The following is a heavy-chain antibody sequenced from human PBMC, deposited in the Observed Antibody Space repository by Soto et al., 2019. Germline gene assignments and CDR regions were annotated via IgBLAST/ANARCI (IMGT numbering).Heavy chain of an antibody. J-gene: IGHJ6*02. CDR3: AVVTWLRTMDV. Sequence: SQTLSLTGAISGDSVSSNTAAWNWIRQSPSRGLEWLGRIYYRSTWSFDYALSVRSRITIAPDTSKNQFSLHLDSLTPEDTALYYCAVVTWLRTMDVWGPGTPLTVSS. CDR1: GDSVSSNTAA. V-gene: IGHV6-1*01. D-gene: IGHD3-16*02. CDR2: IYYRSTWSF.